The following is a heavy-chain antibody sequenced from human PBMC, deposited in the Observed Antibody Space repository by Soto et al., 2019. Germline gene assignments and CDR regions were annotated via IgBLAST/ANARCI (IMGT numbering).Heavy chain of an antibody. J-gene: IGHJ4*02. D-gene: IGHD3-22*01. CDR1: GGSFSGYY. CDR2: INHRAST. V-gene: IGHV4-34*01. Sequence: QVQLQQWGAGLLKPSETLSLTCAVYGGSFSGYYWSWIRQPPGKGLEWIGEINHRASTNYNPSLKSRVTISVDTSKNQFSLKLSSVTAADTAVYFCVRAGYNSGYGDYWGQGALVTVSS. CDR3: VRAGYNSGYGDY.